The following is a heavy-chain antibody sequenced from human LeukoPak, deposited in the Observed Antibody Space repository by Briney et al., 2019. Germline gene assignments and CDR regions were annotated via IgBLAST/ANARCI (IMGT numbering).Heavy chain of an antibody. Sequence: ASVKVSCKASGYTFTGYYMHWVRQAPGQGLEWMGWINPNSGGTNYAQNFQGRVTMTRDTSISTAYMELSRLTSDDTAVYFCAREAGNCRGGSCYAFDYWGQGSLVTVSS. V-gene: IGHV1-2*02. J-gene: IGHJ4*02. CDR2: INPNSGGT. CDR3: AREAGNCRGGSCYAFDY. D-gene: IGHD2-15*01. CDR1: GYTFTGYY.